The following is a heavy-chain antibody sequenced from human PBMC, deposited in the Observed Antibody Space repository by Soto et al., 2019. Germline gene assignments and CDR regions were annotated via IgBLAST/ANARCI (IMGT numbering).Heavy chain of an antibody. CDR3: ARGKYSSGWYRWFDP. CDR2: MNPNSGNT. D-gene: IGHD6-19*01. Sequence: ASVKVSCKASGYTFTSYDINWVRQATGQGLEWMGWMNPNSGNTGYAQKFQGRVTMTRNTSISTAYMELGSLRSEDTAVYYCARGKYSSGWYRWFDPWGQGTLVTVSS. J-gene: IGHJ5*02. V-gene: IGHV1-8*01. CDR1: GYTFTSYD.